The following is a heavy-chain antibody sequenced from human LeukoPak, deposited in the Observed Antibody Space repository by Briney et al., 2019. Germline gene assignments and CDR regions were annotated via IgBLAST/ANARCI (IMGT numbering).Heavy chain of an antibody. D-gene: IGHD4-23*01. V-gene: IGHV3-74*01. J-gene: IGHJ4*02. CDR1: GFTFSSYW. CDR2: INTDGSYT. Sequence: GGSLRLSCAASGFTFSSYWIHWVRQAPGKGLVWVSRINTDGSYTSYADFVKGRFTISRDNPKNTLYLQMNSLRAEDTAVYYCASDYGGNSDYWGQGTLVTVSS. CDR3: ASDYGGNSDY.